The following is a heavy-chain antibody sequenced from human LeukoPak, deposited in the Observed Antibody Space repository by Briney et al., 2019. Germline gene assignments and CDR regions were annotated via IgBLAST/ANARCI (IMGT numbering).Heavy chain of an antibody. Sequence: ASVKVSCKASGYTFTSSGISWGRQAPGQGLEWMGWISAYNGNTNYEQKLQGRVTMTTDTSTSTAYMELRSLRSDDTAVYYCARDGIAAAGRGHNWFDPWGQGTLVTVSS. CDR3: ARDGIAAAGRGHNWFDP. J-gene: IGHJ5*02. D-gene: IGHD6-13*01. CDR1: GYTFTSSG. CDR2: ISAYNGNT. V-gene: IGHV1-18*04.